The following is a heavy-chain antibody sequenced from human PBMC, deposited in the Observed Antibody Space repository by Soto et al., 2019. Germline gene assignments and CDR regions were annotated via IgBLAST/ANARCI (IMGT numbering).Heavy chain of an antibody. V-gene: IGHV1-24*01. CDR3: ATDRMITFGGVIVMNAFDI. CDR1: GYTLTELS. D-gene: IGHD3-16*02. CDR2: FDPEDGET. Sequence: ASVKVSCKVSGYTLTELSMHWVRQAPGKGLEWMGGFDPEDGETIYAQKFQGRVTMTEDTSTDTAYMELSSLRSEDTAVYYCATDRMITFGGVIVMNAFDIWGPGTMVTVSS. J-gene: IGHJ3*02.